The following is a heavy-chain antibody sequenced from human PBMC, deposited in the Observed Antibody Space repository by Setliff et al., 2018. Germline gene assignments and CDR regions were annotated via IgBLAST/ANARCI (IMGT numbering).Heavy chain of an antibody. V-gene: IGHV4-39*07. CDR3: ARDPVKQLVNWFDP. Sequence: SLTCTVFGGSMSSSGYYWAWIRQSPGKGLEWIGSIYYSGSTYYNPSLKRRATISLDTSKNQFSLKLNSVTAADTAVYYCARDPVKQLVNWFDPWGQGTLVTVSS. J-gene: IGHJ5*02. CDR1: GGSMSSSGYY. CDR2: IYYSGST. D-gene: IGHD3-10*01.